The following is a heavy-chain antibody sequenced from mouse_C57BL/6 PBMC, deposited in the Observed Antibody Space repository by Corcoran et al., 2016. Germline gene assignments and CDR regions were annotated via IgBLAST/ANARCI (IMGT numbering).Heavy chain of an antibody. CDR2: INPNNGGT. CDR1: GYTFTDYY. J-gene: IGHJ3*01. CDR3: AREAY. Sequence: EVQLQQSGPELVKPGASVKISCKASGYTFTDYYMNWVKQSPGKSLEWIGDINPNNGGTSYNQKFKGKATLTVDKSSSTAYMELRSLTSEDSAVYYCAREAYWGQGTLVTVSA. V-gene: IGHV1-26*01.